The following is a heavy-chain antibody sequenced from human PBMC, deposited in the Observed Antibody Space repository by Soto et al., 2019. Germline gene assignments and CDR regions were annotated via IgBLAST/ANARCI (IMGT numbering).Heavy chain of an antibody. CDR1: GFTFSSYV. J-gene: IGHJ4*02. CDR3: AKDQGSSWYEIDY. CDR2: ISGSATST. D-gene: IGHD6-13*01. V-gene: IGHV3-23*01. Sequence: GGSLRLSCAASGFTFSSYVMSWVRQAPGKGLEWVSGISGSATSTYYADSVKGRFTISRDNSKNTLYLQMNSLRAEDTAVYYCAKDQGSSWYEIDYWGQGTLVTVSS.